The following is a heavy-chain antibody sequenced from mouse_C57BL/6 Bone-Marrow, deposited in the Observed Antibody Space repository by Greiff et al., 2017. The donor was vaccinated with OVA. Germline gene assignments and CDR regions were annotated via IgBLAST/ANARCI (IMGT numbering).Heavy chain of an antibody. CDR3: ARRYGLDY. J-gene: IGHJ2*01. V-gene: IGHV1-42*01. CDR2: INPSTGGT. CDR1: GYSFTGYY. D-gene: IGHD1-1*02. Sequence: DVQLQESGPELVKPGASVKISCKASGYSFTGYYMNWVKQSPEKSLEWIGEINPSTGGTTYNQKFKAKATLTVDKSSSTAYMQLKSLTSEDSAVYYCARRYGLDYWGQGTTLTVSS.